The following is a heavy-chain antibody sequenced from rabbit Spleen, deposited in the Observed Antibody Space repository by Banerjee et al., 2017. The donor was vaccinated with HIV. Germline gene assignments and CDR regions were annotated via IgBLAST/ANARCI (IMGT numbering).Heavy chain of an antibody. D-gene: IGHD2-1*01. CDR1: GFDFRHYG. CDR2: IEPIFGNT. Sequence: QEQLVESGGGLVQPGGSLKLSCKASGFDFRHYGMSWVRQAPGKGREGIGYIEPIFGNTYYANWVNGRFTISSHNAQNTLYLQLSSLTAADTATYFCVRDQAGDADYGPYYLNLWGPGTLVTVS. V-gene: IGHV1S47*01. CDR3: VRDQAGDADYGPYYLNL. J-gene: IGHJ4*01.